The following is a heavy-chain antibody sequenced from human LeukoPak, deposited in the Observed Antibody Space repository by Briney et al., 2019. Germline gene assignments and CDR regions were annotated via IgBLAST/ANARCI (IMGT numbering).Heavy chain of an antibody. CDR3: ARGGVGSGWSDYWYFDL. CDR2: IKQGGSEK. Sequence: GGSLRLSCVASGFTFSSYWMSWVRQAPGKGLEWVANIKQGGSEKYYVDSVKGRFTISRDNAKNSLYLQMNSLRAEDTAVYYCARGGVGSGWSDYWYFDLWGRGTLVTVSS. CDR1: GFTFSSYW. J-gene: IGHJ2*01. D-gene: IGHD6-19*01. V-gene: IGHV3-7*03.